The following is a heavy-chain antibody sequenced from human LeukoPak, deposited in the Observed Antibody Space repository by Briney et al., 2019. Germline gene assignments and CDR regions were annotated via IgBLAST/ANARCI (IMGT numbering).Heavy chain of an antibody. V-gene: IGHV4-59*01. J-gene: IGHJ3*02. D-gene: IGHD5-18*01. Sequence: PSETLSLTCTVSGDSISSYYWSWIRQPPGKGLEWIGYIYYTGSTKYNPSLKSRVTISLVTSKKQFSLKLTSVTAADTAVYSCARTRRGYTYGFRSRELLKAFDIWGQGTVVTVSS. CDR2: IYYTGST. CDR3: ARTRRGYTYGFRSRELLKAFDI. CDR1: GDSISSYY.